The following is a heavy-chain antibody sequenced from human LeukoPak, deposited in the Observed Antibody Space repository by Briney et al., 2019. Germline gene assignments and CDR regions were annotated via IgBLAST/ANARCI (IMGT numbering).Heavy chain of an antibody. V-gene: IGHV1-69*06. J-gene: IGHJ4*02. Sequence: PGASVKVSCKASGGTFSSYAISWVRQAPGQGLEWMGGIIPIFGTANYAQKFQGRVTITADKSTSTAYMELSSLRSEDTAVYYCARVGAARPSLFDYWGQGTLVTVSS. D-gene: IGHD6-6*01. CDR3: ARVGAARPSLFDY. CDR1: GGTFSSYA. CDR2: IIPIFGTA.